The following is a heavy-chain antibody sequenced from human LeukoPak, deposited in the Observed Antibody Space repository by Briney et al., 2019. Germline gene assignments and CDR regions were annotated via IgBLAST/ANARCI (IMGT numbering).Heavy chain of an antibody. Sequence: QPGGSLRLTCAASGFTLSDHYMDWVRQTPGKGLEWVGRTRNKAQYYTTEYAASVKGRFTISRDGSKDSLYLQMNSLQTDDTAVYYCARGFCGGGTCYSGDYWSQGALVTVSS. CDR3: ARGFCGGGTCYSGDY. CDR2: TRNKAQYYTT. CDR1: GFTLSDHY. D-gene: IGHD2-15*01. V-gene: IGHV3-72*01. J-gene: IGHJ4*02.